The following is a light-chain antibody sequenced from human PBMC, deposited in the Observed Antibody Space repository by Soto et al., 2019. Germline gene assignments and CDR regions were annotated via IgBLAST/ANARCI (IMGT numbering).Light chain of an antibody. V-gene: IGKV1-39*01. CDR1: QSISSY. CDR2: AAS. CDR3: QQSYSTLIT. Sequence: DIQMTQSPSSLSASEGDRVTITCQASQSISSYLNWYQQKPGKAPKLLIYAASSLQSGVPSRFSGSGSGTDFTLTISSLQPEDFATYYCQQSYSTLITFGQGTRLEIK. J-gene: IGKJ5*01.